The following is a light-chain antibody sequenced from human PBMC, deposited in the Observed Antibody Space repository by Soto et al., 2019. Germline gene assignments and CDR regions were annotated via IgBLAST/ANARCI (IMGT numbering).Light chain of an antibody. J-gene: IGKJ5*01. V-gene: IGKV3D-15*01. Sequence: EIVMTQSPATLSVSPGERATLSCRASQSVSSNLAWYQQKPGQAPRLLIYGASTRATGIPEKFSGSGSGTEFTLTISSLQPEDFATYYCQQLNSYPITFGQGTRLEI. CDR2: GAS. CDR1: QSVSSN. CDR3: QQLNSYPIT.